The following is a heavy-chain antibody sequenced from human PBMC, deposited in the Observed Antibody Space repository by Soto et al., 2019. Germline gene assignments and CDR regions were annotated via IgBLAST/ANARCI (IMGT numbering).Heavy chain of an antibody. V-gene: IGHV4-39*01. Sequence: SETLSLTCTVSGGSITSSSYYWGWIRQPQRKGLEWIGSIYYSGSTYYNPSLKSRVTISVDTSKNQFSLKLSSVTAADTAVYYCATQEVGGSYVYTFDPWGQGTLVTVSS. CDR3: ATQEVGGSYVYTFDP. CDR1: GGSITSSSYY. J-gene: IGHJ5*02. D-gene: IGHD1-26*01. CDR2: IYYSGST.